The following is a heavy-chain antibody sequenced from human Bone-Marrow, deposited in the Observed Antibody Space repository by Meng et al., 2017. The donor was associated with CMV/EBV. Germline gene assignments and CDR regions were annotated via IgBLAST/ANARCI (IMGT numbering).Heavy chain of an antibody. D-gene: IGHD2-2*01. CDR2: INHSGST. V-gene: IGHV4-34*01. Sequence: GSLRLSCAVYGGSFSGYYWSWIRQPPGKGLEWIGEINHSGSTNYNPSLKSRVTISVDTSKNQFSLKLSSVTAADTAVYYCARGVRVYCSSTSCSYYYYGMDVWGQGTTVTVSS. CDR1: GGSFSGYY. J-gene: IGHJ6*02. CDR3: ARGVRVYCSSTSCSYYYYGMDV.